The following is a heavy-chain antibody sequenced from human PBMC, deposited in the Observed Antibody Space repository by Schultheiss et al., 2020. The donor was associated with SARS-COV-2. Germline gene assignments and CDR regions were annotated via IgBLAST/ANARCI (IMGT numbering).Heavy chain of an antibody. V-gene: IGHV4-59*01. J-gene: IGHJ4*02. CDR1: GGSISSYY. CDR3: AKDRRTINYYFDY. Sequence: SETLSLTCTVSGGSISSYYWSWIRQPAGKGLEWIGSIYYSGSTYYNPSLKSRVTISVDTSNNQFSLRLRSVTAADTAVYYCAKDRRTINYYFDYWGQGTLVTVSS. D-gene: IGHD3-3*01. CDR2: IYYSGST.